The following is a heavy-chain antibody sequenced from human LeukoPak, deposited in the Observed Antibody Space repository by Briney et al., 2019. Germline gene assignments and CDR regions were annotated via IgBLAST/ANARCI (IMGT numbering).Heavy chain of an antibody. D-gene: IGHD2-2*01. Sequence: PGRSLRLSCAASGFTFDDYAMHWVRQAPGKGLEWVSGISWNSGSIVYADSVKGRFTISRDNAKNSLYLQMNSLRAEDTALYYCAKGRDKYQLLSKNWFDPWGQGTLVTVSS. CDR1: GFTFDDYA. V-gene: IGHV3-9*01. CDR2: ISWNSGSI. J-gene: IGHJ5*02. CDR3: AKGRDKYQLLSKNWFDP.